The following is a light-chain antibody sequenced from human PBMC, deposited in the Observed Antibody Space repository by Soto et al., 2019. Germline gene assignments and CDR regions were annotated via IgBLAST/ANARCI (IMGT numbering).Light chain of an antibody. CDR1: QDINKY. Sequence: EMQITQPPSSLSAVEGDRVTITSWSSQDINKYLAWYQQIPGKAPKLLIFAASTLQSGVPSRFSASGSGTDFTLTVGGLQTEDAATYYCQQTKGFPLTFGRGTNVDIK. J-gene: IGKJ3*01. CDR3: QQTKGFPLT. CDR2: AAS. V-gene: IGKV1-12*01.